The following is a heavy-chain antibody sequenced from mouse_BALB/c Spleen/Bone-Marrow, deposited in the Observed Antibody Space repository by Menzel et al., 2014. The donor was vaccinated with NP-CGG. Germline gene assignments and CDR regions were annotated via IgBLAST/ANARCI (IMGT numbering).Heavy chain of an antibody. J-gene: IGHJ3*01. D-gene: IGHD1-1*01. CDR1: GFNIKDTH. Sequence: EVKLMESGAELVKPGASVKLSCTASGFNIKDTHMHWVKQGPEQGLEWTGRIDPANGNTKYDPNFQGKATITADTSSNTAYLQLSSLTSEDTAVYYCSRDYGGTAWFACWGHGILVTVSA. V-gene: IGHV14-3*02. CDR3: SRDYGGTAWFAC. CDR2: IDPANGNT.